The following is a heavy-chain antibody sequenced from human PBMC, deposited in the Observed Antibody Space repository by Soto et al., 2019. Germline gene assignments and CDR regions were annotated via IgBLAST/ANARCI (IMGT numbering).Heavy chain of an antibody. D-gene: IGHD6-13*01. CDR2: IYYSGST. J-gene: IGHJ4*02. Sequence: SETLSLTCTVSGDSISSYYWSWIRQPPGKGLEWIGYIYYSGSTNYNPSLKSRVTISVDTSKNQFSLKLSSVTAADTAVYYCARDGYIAAAGTEDYFDYWGQGTLVTVSS. V-gene: IGHV4-59*01. CDR1: GDSISSYY. CDR3: ARDGYIAAAGTEDYFDY.